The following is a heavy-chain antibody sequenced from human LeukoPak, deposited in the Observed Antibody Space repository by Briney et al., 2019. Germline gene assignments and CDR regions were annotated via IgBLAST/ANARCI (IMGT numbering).Heavy chain of an antibody. CDR2: ISYDGSNK. D-gene: IGHD4-17*01. CDR3: ARDLRYDYGDYSHRY. V-gene: IGHV3-30-3*01. CDR1: GFTFSSYA. Sequence: GRSLRLSCAASGFTFSSYAMHWVRQAPGKGLEWVAVISYDGSNKYYADSVKGRFTISRDNSKNTLYLQMNSLRAEDTAVYYCARDLRYDYGDYSHRYWGQGTLVTVSS. J-gene: IGHJ4*02.